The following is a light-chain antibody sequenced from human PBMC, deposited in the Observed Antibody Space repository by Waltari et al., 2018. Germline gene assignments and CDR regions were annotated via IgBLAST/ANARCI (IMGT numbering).Light chain of an antibody. CDR3: QHTYTTPPT. CDR1: QGIAFY. Sequence: DIQMTQSPSSLSGSIGDRVTITCRTSQGIAFYLNWYQQKPGQAPKLLIYHASNLQSGVPSRFSGRGSGTDFTLSISSLQPEDFATYYCQHTYTTPPTFVPGTKVDV. CDR2: HAS. J-gene: IGKJ3*01. V-gene: IGKV1-39*01.